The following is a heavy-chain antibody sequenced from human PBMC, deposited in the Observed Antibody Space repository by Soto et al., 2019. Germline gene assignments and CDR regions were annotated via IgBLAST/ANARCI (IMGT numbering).Heavy chain of an antibody. CDR2: IYYSGST. Sequence: QLQLQESGPGLVKPSETLSLTCTVSGGSISSSSYYWGWIRQPPGKGLEWIGSIYYSGSTYYNPSLMSRVTISVDTSKNQFSLKLSSVTAADTAVYYCAGLLEWINKWFDYWGQGTLVTVSS. D-gene: IGHD3-3*01. J-gene: IGHJ4*02. CDR1: GGSISSSSYY. CDR3: AGLLEWINKWFDY. V-gene: IGHV4-39*01.